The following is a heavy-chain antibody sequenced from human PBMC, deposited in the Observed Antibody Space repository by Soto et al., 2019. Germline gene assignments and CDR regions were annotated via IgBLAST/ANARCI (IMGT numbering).Heavy chain of an antibody. V-gene: IGHV3-11*06. CDR3: TRAGASRDIVVGVAAVGAFDI. CDR2: ISSSSSYT. CDR1: VFTFSDYY. D-gene: IGHD2-15*01. J-gene: IGHJ3*02. Sequence: GGTLRLSCAASVFTFSDYYMSWIRQAPGKGLEWVSYISSSSSYTNYADSVRGRFTISRDNAKNSLYLQMNSLRAEDTAVYYCTRAGASRDIVVGVAAVGAFDIWGQGTMVTVSS.